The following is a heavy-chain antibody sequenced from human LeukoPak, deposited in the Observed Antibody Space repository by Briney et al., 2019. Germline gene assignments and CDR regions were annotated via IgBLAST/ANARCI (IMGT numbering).Heavy chain of an antibody. D-gene: IGHD3-16*02. CDR2: IRSKANSYAT. V-gene: IGHV3-73*01. J-gene: IGHJ4*02. CDR3: TRSLMGESNYDYVWGSYHSPKQADY. CDR1: GFTFSGSA. Sequence: PGGSLRLSCAASGFTFSGSAMHWVRQASGKGLEWVGRIRSKANSYATAYAASVKGRFTISRDDSKNTAYLQMNSLKTEDTAVYYCTRSLMGESNYDYVWGSYHSPKQADYWGQGTLVTVSS.